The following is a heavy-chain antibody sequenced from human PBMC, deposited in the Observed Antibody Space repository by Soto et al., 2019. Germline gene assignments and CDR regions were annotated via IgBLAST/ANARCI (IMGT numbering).Heavy chain of an antibody. V-gene: IGHV3-9*01. CDR3: AKDGYCSSTSCQSPIYYYYYYMDV. Sequence: GGSLRLSCAASGFTFDDYAMHWVRQAPGKGLEWVSGISWNSGSIGYADSVKGRFTISRDNAKNSLHLQMNSLRAEDTALYYCAKDGYCSSTSCQSPIYYYYYYMDVWGKGTTVTVSS. CDR2: ISWNSGSI. CDR1: GFTFDDYA. J-gene: IGHJ6*03. D-gene: IGHD2-2*01.